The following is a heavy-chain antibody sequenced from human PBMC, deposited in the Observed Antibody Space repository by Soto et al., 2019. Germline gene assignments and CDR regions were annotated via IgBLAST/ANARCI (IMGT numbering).Heavy chain of an antibody. CDR2: IYWDDDK. V-gene: IGHV2-5*02. J-gene: IGHJ4*02. D-gene: IGHD3-9*01. Sequence: QITLKESGPTLVKPTQTLTLTSTFSGFSLSTSGVGVGWIRQPPGKALEWLALIYWDDDKRYSPSLKSRLTITKDTSKNQVVLTMTNMDPVDTATYYCAHSLGGRYFDWLYYFDYWGQGTLVTVSS. CDR1: GFSLSTSGVG. CDR3: AHSLGGRYFDWLYYFDY.